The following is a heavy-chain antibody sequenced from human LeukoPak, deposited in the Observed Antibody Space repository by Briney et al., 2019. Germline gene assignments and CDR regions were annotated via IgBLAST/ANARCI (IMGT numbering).Heavy chain of an antibody. D-gene: IGHD2-21*02. CDR1: GFTFISYA. Sequence: PGGSLRLSCAASGFTFISYAMSWVRPAPGKGLEWVSAISGSGGSTYYADSVKGRLTLSRHNSNNTLYLQMNSLRAEDTAVYYCAKDRVVVVTASSDYWGQGTLVTVSS. V-gene: IGHV3-23*01. CDR2: ISGSGGST. CDR3: AKDRVVVVTASSDY. J-gene: IGHJ4*02.